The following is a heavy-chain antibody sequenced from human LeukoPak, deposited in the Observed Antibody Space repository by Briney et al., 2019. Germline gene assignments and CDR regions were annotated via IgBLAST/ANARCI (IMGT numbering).Heavy chain of an antibody. CDR2: ISGSGGST. CDR1: GFILSSYA. Sequence: PGGSLRLSCAASGFILSSYAMSWVRQAPGKGLEWVSAISGSGGSTYYADSVKGRFTIPRDNSKNTLYLQMNSLRAEDTAVYYCAKAYSYGYRAFDYWGQGTLVTVSS. D-gene: IGHD5-18*01. V-gene: IGHV3-23*01. CDR3: AKAYSYGYRAFDY. J-gene: IGHJ4*02.